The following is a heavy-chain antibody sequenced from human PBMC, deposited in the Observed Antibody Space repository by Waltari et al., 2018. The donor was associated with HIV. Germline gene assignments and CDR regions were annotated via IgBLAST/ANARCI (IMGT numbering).Heavy chain of an antibody. D-gene: IGHD2-2*02. CDR2: ISGGGNYI. V-gene: IGHV3-21*01. J-gene: IGHJ4*02. CDR3: ARVGCSSTSCYTFDL. CDR1: GLIFSGYT. Sequence: EVQLVESGGGLVKPGESLTVSCAASGLIFSGYTMNWVLQAAGKGLEWGASISGGGNYIFYADSVKGRFTISRDNAKNSLYLQLSGLRAEDAALYYCARVGCSSTSCYTFDLWGQGALVTVSS.